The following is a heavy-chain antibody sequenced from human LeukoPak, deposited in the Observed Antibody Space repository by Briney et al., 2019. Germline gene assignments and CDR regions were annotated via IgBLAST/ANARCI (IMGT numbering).Heavy chain of an antibody. V-gene: IGHV4-59*01. Sequence: PSETLSLTCTVSGGSISSYYWSWIRQPPGKGLEWIGDIYYNGNSIYNPSLKSRVSISTDTSKNQVFLQLRSLTAADTAMYYCARSPRGVGVTALDYWGQGTLVTVSS. CDR1: GGSISSYY. D-gene: IGHD1-26*01. CDR3: ARSPRGVGVTALDY. CDR2: IYYNGNS. J-gene: IGHJ4*02.